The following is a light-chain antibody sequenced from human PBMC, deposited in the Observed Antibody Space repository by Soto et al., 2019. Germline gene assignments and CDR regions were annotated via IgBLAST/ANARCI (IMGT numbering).Light chain of an antibody. CDR3: QQYQSYSRT. J-gene: IGKJ1*01. CDR1: EDISTW. V-gene: IGKV1D-16*01. Sequence: DIQMTQSPSSVSASVADRATITCRSSEDISTWLAWYQQKPGKAPKLLIYAASTLQSGVPSRFSGSGSETEFTLTISSLKNDDFATYYCQQYQSYSRTFGQGTKVDIK. CDR2: AAS.